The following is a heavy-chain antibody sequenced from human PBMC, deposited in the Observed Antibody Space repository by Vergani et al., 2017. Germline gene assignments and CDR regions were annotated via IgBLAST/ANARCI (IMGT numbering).Heavy chain of an antibody. CDR3: ARTVVVAATLFDY. Sequence: QVQLQESGPGLVKPSQTLSLTRTVSGGSISSGGYYWSWIRQHPGKGLEWIGYIYYSGSTYYNPSLKSRVTISVDTSKNQFSLKLSSVTAADTAVYYCARTVVVAATLFDYWGQGTLVTVSS. V-gene: IGHV4-31*03. D-gene: IGHD2-15*01. CDR1: GGSISSGGYY. J-gene: IGHJ4*02. CDR2: IYYSGST.